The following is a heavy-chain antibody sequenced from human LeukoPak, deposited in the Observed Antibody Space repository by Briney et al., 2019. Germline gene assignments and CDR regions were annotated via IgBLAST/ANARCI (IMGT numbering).Heavy chain of an antibody. J-gene: IGHJ4*02. CDR3: ATNDDFWGPSV. Sequence: ASVKVSCKASGYTFSGYYLHWVRQAPGQGLEWMGWINPNSGGTNSAQKFQGRVTMTEDTSTDTAYMELSSLRSEDTAVYYCATNDDFWGPSVWGQGTLVTVSP. CDR2: INPNSGGT. D-gene: IGHD3-3*01. CDR1: GYTFSGYY. V-gene: IGHV1-2*02.